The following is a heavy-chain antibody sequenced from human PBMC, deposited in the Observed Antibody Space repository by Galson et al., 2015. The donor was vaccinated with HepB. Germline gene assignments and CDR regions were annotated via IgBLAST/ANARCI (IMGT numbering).Heavy chain of an antibody. J-gene: IGHJ4*02. CDR3: AKRKGDY. CDR1: GFNFSSYG. CDR2: ISYDGSNK. V-gene: IGHV3-30*18. Sequence: SLRLSCADSGFNFSSYGMHWVRQAPGKGLGWVAVISYDGSNKYYADSVKGRFTISRDNSKNTLYLQMNSLRAEDTAVYYCAKRKGDYWGQGTLVTVSS.